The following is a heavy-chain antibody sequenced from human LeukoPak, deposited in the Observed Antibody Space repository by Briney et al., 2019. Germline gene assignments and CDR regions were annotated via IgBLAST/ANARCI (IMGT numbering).Heavy chain of an antibody. D-gene: IGHD3-22*01. CDR2: IRYDGSNK. V-gene: IGHV3-30*02. CDR3: AKGHYYYDSSGLWSGDY. J-gene: IGHJ4*02. CDR1: GFTFSSYG. Sequence: GGSLRLSCAASGFTFSSYGMHWVRQAPGKGLEWVAFIRYDGSNKYYADSVKGRFTISRDNSKNTLYLQMNSLRAEDTAVYYCAKGHYYYDSSGLWSGDYWGQGTLVTVSS.